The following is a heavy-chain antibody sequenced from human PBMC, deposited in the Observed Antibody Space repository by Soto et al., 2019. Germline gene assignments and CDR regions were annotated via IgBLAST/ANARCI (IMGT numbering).Heavy chain of an antibody. Sequence: ITLKVSGPTLVKPTQPLTLTCTFSWFSLSNSAVGVGWIRQPPGKALEWLALIYWDDDKRYSPSLTSRLTITKDTSKTQVVLTMTNMDPVDTATYYCAHRLGYIAAAGTACFSPWGQGTLATVSA. CDR3: AHRLGYIAAAGTACFSP. CDR1: WFSLSNSAVG. D-gene: IGHD6-13*01. CDR2: IYWDDDK. V-gene: IGHV2-5*02. J-gene: IGHJ5*02.